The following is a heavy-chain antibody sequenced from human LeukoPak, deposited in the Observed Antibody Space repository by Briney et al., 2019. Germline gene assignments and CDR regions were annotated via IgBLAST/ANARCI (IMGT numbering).Heavy chain of an antibody. Sequence: PGGSLRLSCVASGFTFNNYGMHWVRQAPGKGLEWVATIWYDGSNKYYADSVKGRFTVSRDSSKNTVYLQMNSLRAEDTGVYYCARDAGIDYWGQGTLVTVSS. V-gene: IGHV3-33*01. CDR1: GFTFNNYG. CDR3: ARDAGIDY. D-gene: IGHD3-10*01. J-gene: IGHJ4*02. CDR2: IWYDGSNK.